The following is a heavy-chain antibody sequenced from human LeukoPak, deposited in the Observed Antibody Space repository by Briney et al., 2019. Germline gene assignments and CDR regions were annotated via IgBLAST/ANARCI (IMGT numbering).Heavy chain of an antibody. V-gene: IGHV3-48*01. CDR3: ARGGEYDFWSGYCTLYRGLFDY. J-gene: IGHJ4*02. CDR2: ISSSSSTI. CDR1: VFTFSSYS. Sequence: GGSLRLSCAASVFTFSSYSMNWVRQATGKGLEWVSYISSSSSTIYYADSVKGRFTISRDNAKNSLYLQMNSLRAEDTAVYYCARGGEYDFWSGYCTLYRGLFDYWGQGTLVTVSS. D-gene: IGHD3-3*01.